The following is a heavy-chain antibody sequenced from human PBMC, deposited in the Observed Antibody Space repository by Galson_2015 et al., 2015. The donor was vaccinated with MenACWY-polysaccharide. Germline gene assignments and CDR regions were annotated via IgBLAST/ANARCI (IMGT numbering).Heavy chain of an antibody. J-gene: IGHJ4*02. D-gene: IGHD6-19*01. CDR2: IKPDGSDK. CDR1: GFTFSTYW. V-gene: IGHV3-7*01. CDR3: ARATYNGSRYPDYFDY. Sequence: SLRLSCAASGFTFSTYWMSWVRQAPGKGLEWVANIKPDGSDKYYVDSVKGRFTISRDNAKNSLYLQMNGLRAEDTAIFFCARATYNGSRYPDYFDYWGQGALVTVSS.